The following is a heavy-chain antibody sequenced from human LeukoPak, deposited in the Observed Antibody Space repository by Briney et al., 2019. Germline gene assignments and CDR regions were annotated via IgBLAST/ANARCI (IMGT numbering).Heavy chain of an antibody. Sequence: SVKVSCKASGGTFSSYAISWVRQAPGQGLEWMGGIIPIFGTANYAQKFQGRVTITADESTSTAYMELSSLRSEDTAVYYCARQEGKVVTFDYWGQGTLVTVSS. CDR2: IIPIFGTA. CDR1: GGTFSSYA. D-gene: IGHD4-23*01. J-gene: IGHJ4*02. CDR3: ARQEGKVVTFDY. V-gene: IGHV1-69*13.